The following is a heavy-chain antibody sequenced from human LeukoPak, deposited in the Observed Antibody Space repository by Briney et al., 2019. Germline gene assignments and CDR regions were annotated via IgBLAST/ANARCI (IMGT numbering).Heavy chain of an antibody. CDR2: IYSGGST. J-gene: IGHJ4*02. CDR1: GFTFSSYA. CDR3: ARDVYGDYLK. D-gene: IGHD4-17*01. Sequence: PGGSLRLSCAASGFTFSSYAMSWVRQAPGKGLEWVSVIYSGGSTYYADSVKGRFTISRDNSKNTLYLQMNSLRAEDTAVYYCARDVYGDYLKWGQGTLVTVSS. V-gene: IGHV3-53*01.